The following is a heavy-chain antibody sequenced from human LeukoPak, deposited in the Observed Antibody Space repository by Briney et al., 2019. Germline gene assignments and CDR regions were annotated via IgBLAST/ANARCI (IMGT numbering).Heavy chain of an antibody. Sequence: PSETLSLTCTVSGGSISSGGYYWSWIRQPPGKGLEWIGYIYHSGSTYRSGSSYYNPSLKSRVTISVDISKNQFSLKLSSVTAADTAVYYCARDPGPEYSYGPDFYYYMDVWGKGTTVTVSS. CDR2: IYHSGST. J-gene: IGHJ6*03. V-gene: IGHV4-30-2*01. CDR3: ARDPGPEYSYGPDFYYYMDV. D-gene: IGHD5-18*01. CDR1: GGSISSGGYY.